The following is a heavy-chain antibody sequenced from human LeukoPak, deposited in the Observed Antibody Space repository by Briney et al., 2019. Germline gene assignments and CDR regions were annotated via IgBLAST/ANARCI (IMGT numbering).Heavy chain of an antibody. Sequence: PSETLSLTCTVSGGSISSYYWSWIRQPPGKGLEWIGYIYYSGSTNYNPSLKSRVAISVDTSKNQLSLKLSSVTAADTAVYYCARQSLDGSGYLPFDYWGQGTLVTVSS. CDR3: ARQSLDGSGYLPFDY. D-gene: IGHD3-22*01. V-gene: IGHV4-59*08. CDR1: GGSISSYY. J-gene: IGHJ4*02. CDR2: IYYSGST.